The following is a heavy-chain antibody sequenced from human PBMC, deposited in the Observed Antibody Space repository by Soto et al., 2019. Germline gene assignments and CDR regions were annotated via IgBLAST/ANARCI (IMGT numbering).Heavy chain of an antibody. D-gene: IGHD2-2*01. V-gene: IGHV1-58*01. CDR1: GFTFTSSA. Sequence: RASVKVSCKASGFTFTSSAVQWVRQARGQRLEWIGWIVVGSGNTNYAQKFQERVTITRDMSTSTAYMELSSLRSEDTAVYYCAADLVEYLEGDPGYYYYYGMDVWGQGTTVTVSS. CDR2: IVVGSGNT. J-gene: IGHJ6*02. CDR3: AADLVEYLEGDPGYYYYYGMDV.